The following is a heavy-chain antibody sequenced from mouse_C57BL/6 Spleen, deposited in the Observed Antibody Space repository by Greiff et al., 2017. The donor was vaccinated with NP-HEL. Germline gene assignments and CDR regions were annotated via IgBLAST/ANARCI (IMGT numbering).Heavy chain of an antibody. CDR3: ARSSYSNYGDFDY. D-gene: IGHD2-5*01. CDR1: GYAFTNYL. CDR2: INPGSGGT. Sequence: VQLQQSAAELVRPGTSVKVSCKASGYAFTNYLIEWVKQRPGQGLEWIGVINPGSGGTNYNEKFKGKATLTADKSSSTAYMQLSSLTSEDSAVYFCARSSYSNYGDFDYWGQGTTLTVSS. V-gene: IGHV1-54*01. J-gene: IGHJ2*01.